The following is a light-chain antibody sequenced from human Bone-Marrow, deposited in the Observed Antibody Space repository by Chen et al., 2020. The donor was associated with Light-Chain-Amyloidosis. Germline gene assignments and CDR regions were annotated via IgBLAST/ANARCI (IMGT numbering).Light chain of an antibody. CDR2: EDD. Sequence: SYELTQPPSVAVSPGQTARITCSGDALPRKHVFRYQQTSCQVPVLGIHEDDKRPPGIPKRCSGSCSGTIAALTISGATAEDEADYYCYSPNSSGSIWVFGGGTRLTVL. V-gene: IGLV3-10*01. CDR1: ALPRKH. CDR3: YSPNSSGSIWV. J-gene: IGLJ3*02.